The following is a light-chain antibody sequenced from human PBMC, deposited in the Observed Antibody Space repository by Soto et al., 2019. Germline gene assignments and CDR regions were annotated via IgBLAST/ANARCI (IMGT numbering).Light chain of an antibody. CDR3: QQRHRWPIT. CDR2: DAY. CDR1: QSFRGL. J-gene: IGKJ5*01. V-gene: IGKV3-11*01. Sequence: EAVLTLFLVTSTSPPWERATLSCRASQSFRGLLAWYQQKPGQAPRLLIYDAYNRATGIPPRFSGSGSGTDFTLTIIRLEPEDSAVYYCQQRHRWPITFGQRTRVEIK.